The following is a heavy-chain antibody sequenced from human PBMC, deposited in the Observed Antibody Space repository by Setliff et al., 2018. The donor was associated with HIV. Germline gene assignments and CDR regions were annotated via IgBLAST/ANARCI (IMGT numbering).Heavy chain of an antibody. D-gene: IGHD6-19*01. CDR2: INPSGGDG. Sequence: ASVKVSCKASGYTFTSYYIHWVRQAPGQGLELMGVINPSGGDGTFLQKFQGRGTMTRETSTKTVYMELSSLRLEDTAVYYCVRGGPRGLEVAALEFDYWGQGTLVTVSS. CDR1: GYTFTSYY. J-gene: IGHJ4*02. CDR3: VRGGPRGLEVAALEFDY. V-gene: IGHV1-46*01.